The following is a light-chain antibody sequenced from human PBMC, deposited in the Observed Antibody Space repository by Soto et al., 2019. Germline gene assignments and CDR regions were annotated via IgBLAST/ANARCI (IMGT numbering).Light chain of an antibody. CDR2: GAS. Sequence: IVMTQSPATLSVSPGERATLSCRASQSVSSNLAWYQQKPGQAPRLLIYGASARATGIPARFSGGGPGAEYTLTISSLQSEDFAVYYCQQDDKWPRTFGQGTKVDIK. CDR3: QQDDKWPRT. V-gene: IGKV3-15*01. CDR1: QSVSSN. J-gene: IGKJ1*01.